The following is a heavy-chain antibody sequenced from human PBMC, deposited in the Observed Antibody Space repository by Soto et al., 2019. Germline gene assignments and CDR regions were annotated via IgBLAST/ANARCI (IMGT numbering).Heavy chain of an antibody. CDR1: GGTFSSYT. CDR3: ARGLEDCSGGSCYSYWYFDL. CDR2: IIPILGIA. Sequence: QVQLVQSGAEVKKPGSSVKVSCKASGGTFSSYTISWVRQAPGQGLEWMGRIIPILGIANYAQKFQGRVTITADKSTSTAYMELSSLRSEDTAVYYCARGLEDCSGGSCYSYWYFDLWGRGTLVTVSS. V-gene: IGHV1-69*02. J-gene: IGHJ2*01. D-gene: IGHD2-15*01.